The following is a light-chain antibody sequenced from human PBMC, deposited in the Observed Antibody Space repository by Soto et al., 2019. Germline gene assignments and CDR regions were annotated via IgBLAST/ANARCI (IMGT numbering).Light chain of an antibody. CDR2: DAS. J-gene: IGKJ4*01. CDR3: QQRSNWPPLT. CDR1: QSISDN. Sequence: EIVMTQSPATLSVSPGERVALSCRASQSISDNLAWYQQKPGQAPRLLIYDASNRATGIPARFSGSGSGTDFTLTISSLEPEEFAVYYCQQRSNWPPLTVGGGTKVDIK. V-gene: IGKV3-11*01.